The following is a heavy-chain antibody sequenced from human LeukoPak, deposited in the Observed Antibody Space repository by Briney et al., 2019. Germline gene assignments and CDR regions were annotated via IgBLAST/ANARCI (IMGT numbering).Heavy chain of an antibody. CDR1: GGSFSGYY. CDR2: INHSGST. CDR3: ARIAYGDSGKEGYYYYGMDV. Sequence: PSETLSLICAVYGGSFSGYYWSWIRQPPGKGLEWIGEINHSGSTNYNPSLKSRVTISVDTSKNQFSLKLSSVAAADTAVYYCARIAYGDSGKEGYYYYGMDVWGQGTTVTVSS. V-gene: IGHV4-34*01. D-gene: IGHD4-17*01. J-gene: IGHJ6*02.